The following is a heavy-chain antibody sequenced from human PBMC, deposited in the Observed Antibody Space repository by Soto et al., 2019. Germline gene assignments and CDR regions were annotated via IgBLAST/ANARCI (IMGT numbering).Heavy chain of an antibody. CDR2: IKPDGSEK. D-gene: IGHD2-21*01. V-gene: IGHV3-7*01. J-gene: IGHJ4*02. CDR1: GFTFSSFW. CDR3: ASYVGSCVGGCH. Sequence: PGGSLRLSCSASGFTFSSFWMSWVRQATGKGLEWVANIKPDGSEKYYVDSVKGRFTSSRDNAKNSLYLQMNSLRADDTAVYYCASYVGSCVGGCHWGQGTRVTVSS.